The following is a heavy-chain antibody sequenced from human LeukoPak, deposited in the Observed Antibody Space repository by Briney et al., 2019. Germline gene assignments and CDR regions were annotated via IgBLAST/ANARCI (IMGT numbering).Heavy chain of an antibody. CDR2: IYTSGST. V-gene: IGHV4-4*07. J-gene: IGHJ4*02. Sequence: GSLRLSCVASEFAFSDYWSWIRQPAGKGLEWIGRIYTSGSTNYNPSLKSRVTMSVDTSKNQFSLKLSSVTAADTAVYYCARDLGFGSGSYYHLNWGQGTLVTVSS. CDR3: ARDLGFGSGSYYHLN. D-gene: IGHD3-10*01. CDR1: EFAFSDY.